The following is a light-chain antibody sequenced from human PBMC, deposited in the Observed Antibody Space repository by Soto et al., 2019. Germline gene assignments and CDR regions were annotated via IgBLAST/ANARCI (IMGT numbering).Light chain of an antibody. CDR3: AAWDDSLSGPV. CDR2: LNN. V-gene: IGLV1-47*02. Sequence: QSVLTQPPSASGTPGQRLTISCSGSSANIGSNYVYWYQQFLGTAPKLLIYLNNQRPSGVPDRFSGSKSGTSASLAISGLRSDDEADYYCAAWDDSLSGPVFGGGTKLTVL. CDR1: SANIGSNY. J-gene: IGLJ2*01.